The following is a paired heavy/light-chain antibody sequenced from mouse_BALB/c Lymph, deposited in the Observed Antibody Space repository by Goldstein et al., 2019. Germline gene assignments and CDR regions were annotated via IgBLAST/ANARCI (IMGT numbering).Heavy chain of an antibody. D-gene: IGHD2-3*01. Sequence: VQLQQSGAELVRPGASVKISCKAFGYTFTNHHINWVKQRPGQGLDWIGYINPYNDYNNNDQKFKGKATLTVDKSSSTAYLELSSLTSEDSAVYYCARSNDGYTWFAYWGQGTLVTVSA. V-gene: IGHV1S45*01. CDR2: INPYNDYN. CDR3: ARSNDGYTWFAY. J-gene: IGHJ3*01. CDR1: GYTFTNHH.
Light chain of an antibody. J-gene: IGKJ2*01. V-gene: IGKV12-41*01. CDR2: NAK. CDR3: QHFWRIPFT. Sequence: DIQMTQSPASLSASVGETVTITCRASENIHNYLAWYQQKQGKSPQLLVYNAKTLADGLPSRFSGSGSGTQYSLKINSLQPEDFGSYYCQHFWRIPFTFGGGTKLEIK. CDR1: ENIHNY.